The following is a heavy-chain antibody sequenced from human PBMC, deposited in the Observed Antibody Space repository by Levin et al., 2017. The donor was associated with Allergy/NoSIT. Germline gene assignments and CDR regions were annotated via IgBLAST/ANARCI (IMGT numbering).Heavy chain of an antibody. V-gene: IGHV4-34*01. Sequence: PSETLSLTCAVYGGSFSGYYWSWIRQPPGKGLEWIGEINHSGSTNYNPSLKSRVTISVDTSKNQFSLKLSSVTAADTAVYYCARYDFWSGYLPNWGQGTLVTVSS. D-gene: IGHD3-3*01. CDR2: INHSGST. J-gene: IGHJ4*02. CDR1: GGSFSGYY. CDR3: ARYDFWSGYLPN.